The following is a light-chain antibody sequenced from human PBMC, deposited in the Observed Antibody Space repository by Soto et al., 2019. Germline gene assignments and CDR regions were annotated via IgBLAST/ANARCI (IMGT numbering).Light chain of an antibody. J-gene: IGLJ1*01. CDR3: CSYAGSYTYV. V-gene: IGLV2-11*01. Sequence: QPAPTQPRSVSGSPGQSVTISCTGTNSDVGTFYFVSWYQQYPDKGPKLIIYDVTERPSGVPDRFSGSKSGNTASLTISGLQAEDEADYYCCSYAGSYTYVFGSGTKVTVL. CDR1: NSDVGTFYF. CDR2: DVT.